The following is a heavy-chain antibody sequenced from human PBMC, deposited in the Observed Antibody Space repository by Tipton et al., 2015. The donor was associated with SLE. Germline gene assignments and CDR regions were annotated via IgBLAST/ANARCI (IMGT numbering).Heavy chain of an antibody. CDR3: ARGGWQLVPYFDY. V-gene: IGHV3-20*04. Sequence: SLRLSCAASGFTFDDYGMSWVRQAPGKGLEWVSGINWNGDSTGYADSVKGRFTISRDNAKNSLYLQMNSLRAEDTALYYCARGGWQLVPYFDYWGQGTLVTVSS. CDR1: GFTFDDYG. J-gene: IGHJ4*02. D-gene: IGHD6-6*01. CDR2: INWNGDST.